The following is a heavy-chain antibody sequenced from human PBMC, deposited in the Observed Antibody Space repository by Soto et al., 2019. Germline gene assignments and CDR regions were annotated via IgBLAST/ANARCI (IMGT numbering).Heavy chain of an antibody. CDR3: ARWGTTGGLDV. D-gene: IGHD3-16*01. J-gene: IGHJ1*01. CDR2: TSYDGSDK. V-gene: IGHV3-30*19. Sequence: QVQLVESGGGVVQPGTSLRVSCAGSGFTFRSYVIHWFRQAPGKGLEWVALTSYDGSDKYYGDSVRGRFTISRDNSRNTVDLQMDSLRLEDTALYYCARWGTTGGLDVWGQGTLVSVSS. CDR1: GFTFRSYV.